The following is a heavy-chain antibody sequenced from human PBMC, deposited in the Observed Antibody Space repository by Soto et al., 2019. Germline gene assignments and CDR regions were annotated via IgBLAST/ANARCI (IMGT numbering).Heavy chain of an antibody. CDR3: ARGLVIYYGSDSYYKE. CDR1: GGSFSGYY. D-gene: IGHD3-10*01. Sequence: QVQLQQWGAGLLKPSETLSLTCAVYGGSFSGYYWSWIRQPPGKGLGWIGEINHSGSTHYNPSLKSRVTISVDTTKNQCSLKLSSVTAADKAVYYCARGLVIYYGSDSYYKEWGQGSLVTVSS. V-gene: IGHV4-34*01. J-gene: IGHJ1*01. CDR2: INHSGST.